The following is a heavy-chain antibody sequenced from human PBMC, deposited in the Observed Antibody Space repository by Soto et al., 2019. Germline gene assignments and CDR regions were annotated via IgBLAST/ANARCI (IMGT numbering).Heavy chain of an antibody. CDR1: GYTFTNYC. CDR3: ARVYCSSTSCSYYYGMDV. V-gene: IGHV1-18*01. J-gene: IGHJ6*02. Sequence: ASVKVSCKASGYTFTNYCISWVRQAPGQGLEWMGWINVYNGNTKYSQKFQGRVTITRDTSASTAYMELSSLRSEDTAVYYCARVYCSSTSCSYYYGMDVWGQGTTVTVSS. CDR2: INVYNGNT. D-gene: IGHD2-2*01.